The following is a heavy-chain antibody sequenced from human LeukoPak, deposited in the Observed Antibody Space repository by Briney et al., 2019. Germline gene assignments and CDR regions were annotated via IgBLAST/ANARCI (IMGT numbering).Heavy chain of an antibody. Sequence: GGSLRLSCAASGFTFSSYSMNWVRQAPGKGLEWVSYISSSSSTIYYAESVKGRFTISRDNAKNSLYLQMNSLRAEDTAVYYCARPPALWCGEFDAFDIWGQGTIVTVSS. CDR3: ARPPALWCGEFDAFDI. CDR2: ISSSSSTI. J-gene: IGHJ3*02. V-gene: IGHV3-48*01. CDR1: GFTFSSYS. D-gene: IGHD3-10*01.